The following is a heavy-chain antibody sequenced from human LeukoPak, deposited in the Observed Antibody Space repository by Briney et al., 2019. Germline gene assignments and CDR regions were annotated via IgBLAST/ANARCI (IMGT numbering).Heavy chain of an antibody. J-gene: IGHJ4*02. V-gene: IGHV3-9*03. CDR1: GLPLEEYA. D-gene: IGHD3-10*01. CDR2: NNWNSGRI. CDR3: TKGGFGELSYYFDY. Sequence: GGPLTLPCAPCGLPLEEYAMLWPRQAPGKGLEWVSGNNWNSGRIGYADSVKGRFTLSRDNAKNSLYLQMNSLRAEDMALYYCTKGGFGELSYYFDYWGQGTLVTVSS.